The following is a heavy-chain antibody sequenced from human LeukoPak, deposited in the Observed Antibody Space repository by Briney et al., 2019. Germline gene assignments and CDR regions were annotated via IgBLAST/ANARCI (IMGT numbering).Heavy chain of an antibody. CDR1: GFTFSSYA. D-gene: IGHD3-22*01. J-gene: IGHJ6*02. CDR2: ISGSGGST. Sequence: GGSLRLSCAASGFTFSSYAMSWVRQAPGKGLEWVLAISGSGGSTYYADSVKGRFTISRDNSKNTLYLQMNSLRAEDTAVYYCAKSNKYYYDSSGYSPPYYYYGMDVWGQGTTVTVSS. CDR3: AKSNKYYYDSSGYSPPYYYYGMDV. V-gene: IGHV3-23*01.